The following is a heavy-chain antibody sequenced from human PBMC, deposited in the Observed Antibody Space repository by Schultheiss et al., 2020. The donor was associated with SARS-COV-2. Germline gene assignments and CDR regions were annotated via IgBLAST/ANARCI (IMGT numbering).Heavy chain of an antibody. Sequence: SETLSLTCTVSGGSISSYYWSWIRQPPGKGLEWIGYIYYSGSTNYNPSLKSRVTISVDTSKNQFSLKLSSVTAADTAVYYCARDRDYPSYYGMDVWGQGTTVTVSS. CDR2: IYYSGST. CDR1: GGSISSYY. D-gene: IGHD3-16*01. CDR3: ARDRDYPSYYGMDV. V-gene: IGHV4-59*01. J-gene: IGHJ6*02.